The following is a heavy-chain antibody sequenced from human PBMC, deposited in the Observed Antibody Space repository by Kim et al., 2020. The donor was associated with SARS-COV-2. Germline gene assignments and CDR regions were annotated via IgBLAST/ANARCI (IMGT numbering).Heavy chain of an antibody. Sequence: GGSLRLSCAASGFTVSSNYMSWVRQAPGKGLEWVSVIYSGGSTYYADSVKGRFTISRDNSKNTLYLQMNSLRAEDTAVYYCARYYYDSSGYFRSVPYYFDYWGQGTLVTVSS. CDR3: ARYYYDSSGYFRSVPYYFDY. CDR2: IYSGGST. CDR1: GFTVSSNY. J-gene: IGHJ4*02. V-gene: IGHV3-66*01. D-gene: IGHD3-22*01.